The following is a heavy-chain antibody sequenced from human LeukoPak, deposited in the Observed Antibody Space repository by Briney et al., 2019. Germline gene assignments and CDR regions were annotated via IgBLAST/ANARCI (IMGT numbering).Heavy chain of an antibody. V-gene: IGHV4-39*07. CDR2: IYYSGST. CDR3: ARVSSGWYTPFDY. CDR1: GGSISSSSYY. D-gene: IGHD6-19*01. Sequence: SEALSLTCTVSGGSISSSSYYWGWIRQPPGKGLEWIGSIYYSGSTYYNPSLKSRVTISVDTSKNQFSLKLSSVTAADTAVYYCARVSSGWYTPFDYWGQGTLVTVSS. J-gene: IGHJ4*02.